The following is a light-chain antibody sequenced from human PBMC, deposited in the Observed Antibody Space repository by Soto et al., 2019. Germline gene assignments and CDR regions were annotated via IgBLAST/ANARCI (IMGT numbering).Light chain of an antibody. CDR2: EVT. J-gene: IGLJ1*01. CDR3: SPYAGSTQYR. V-gene: IGLV2-8*01. Sequence: QSVLTQPPSASGSPGQSVTISCTGTSSDVGGYNYVSWYQQHPGKAPKLMIYEVTKRPSGVSDRFSGSKSGNTASLTVSGLQAEDEADYYFSPYAGSTQYRFGTGTNVTGL. CDR1: SSDVGGYNY.